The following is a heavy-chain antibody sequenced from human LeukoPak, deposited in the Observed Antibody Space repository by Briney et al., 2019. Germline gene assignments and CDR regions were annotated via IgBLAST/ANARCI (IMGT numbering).Heavy chain of an antibody. CDR2: KKQDESEK. D-gene: IGHD1-7*01. CDR3: VRDETWNFGLSWYDGYDI. V-gene: IGHV3-7*01. J-gene: IGHJ3*02. CDR1: GFTFSNSW. Sequence: GGSLRLSCAASGFTFSNSWRTGVRQAPGRGREGVPNKKQDESEKNYVDSVKGRFTISRDNAKNSLYLQMNSLRVEDTAVYYCVRDETWNFGLSWYDGYDIWGQGTMVTVSS.